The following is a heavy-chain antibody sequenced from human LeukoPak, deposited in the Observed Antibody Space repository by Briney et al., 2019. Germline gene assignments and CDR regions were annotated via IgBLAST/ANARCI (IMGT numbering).Heavy chain of an antibody. CDR1: GGSISSGSYY. CDR3: ASGKSGTWFDP. CDR2: IYTSGST. D-gene: IGHD5-12*01. V-gene: IGHV4-61*02. J-gene: IGHJ5*02. Sequence: SETLSLTCTVSGGSISSGSYYWSWIRQPAGKGLEWIGRIYTSGSTNYNPSLKSRVTISVDTSKNQFSLKLSSVTAADTAVYYCASGKSGTWFDPWGQGTLVTVSS.